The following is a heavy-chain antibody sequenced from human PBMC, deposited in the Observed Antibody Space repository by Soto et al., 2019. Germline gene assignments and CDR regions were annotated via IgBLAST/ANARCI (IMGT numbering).Heavy chain of an antibody. J-gene: IGHJ4*02. Sequence: GGSLRLSCAVSGLDVSGNYMTWVRQAPGKGLEWVSVIYSGGSTYYADSVKGRFTISRDTSKNTLYLEMNSLRAEDTAVYYCARESEDLTSNFDYWGQGTLVTVSS. V-gene: IGHV3-53*01. CDR3: ARESEDLTSNFDY. CDR2: IYSGGST. CDR1: GLDVSGNY.